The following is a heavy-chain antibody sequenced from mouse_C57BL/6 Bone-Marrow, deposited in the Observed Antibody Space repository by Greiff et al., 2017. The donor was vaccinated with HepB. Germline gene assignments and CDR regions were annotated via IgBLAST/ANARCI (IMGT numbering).Heavy chain of an antibody. V-gene: IGHV3-6*01. D-gene: IGHD1-1*01. CDR2: ISYDGSN. Sequence: ESGPGLVKPSQSLSLTCSVTAYSITSGYYWNWIRQFPGNKLEWMGYISYDGSNNYNPSLKNRISITRDTSKNQFFLKLNSVTTEDTATYYCARVGDYGSSLAYWGQGTLVTVSA. CDR3: ARVGDYGSSLAY. J-gene: IGHJ3*01. CDR1: AYSITSGYY.